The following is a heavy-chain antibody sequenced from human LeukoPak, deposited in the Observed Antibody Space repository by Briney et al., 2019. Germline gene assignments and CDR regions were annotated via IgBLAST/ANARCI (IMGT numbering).Heavy chain of an antibody. CDR2: INHSGST. Sequence: PSETLSLTCAVYGGSFSGYYWSWIRQPPGKGREWIGEINHSGSTNYNPSLKSRVTISVDTSKNQFSLKLSSVTPEDTAVYYCARGWGGLELDSAFDIWGQGTMVTVSS. CDR1: GGSFSGYY. V-gene: IGHV4-34*01. D-gene: IGHD3-16*01. CDR3: ARGWGGLELDSAFDI. J-gene: IGHJ3*02.